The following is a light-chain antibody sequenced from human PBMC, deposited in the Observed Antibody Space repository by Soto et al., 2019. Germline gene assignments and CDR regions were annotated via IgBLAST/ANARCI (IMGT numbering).Light chain of an antibody. J-gene: IGKJ4*01. CDR1: HSVGSS. V-gene: IGKV3-11*01. Sequence: EIVLTQSPASLSLSPGERATLSCRASHSVGSSLGWYQQRPGQAPRLLIYDASNRATGIPARFSGSGSGTDFTLTISSLEPEDFAVYYCQQRSNCPLTFGGGTKVELK. CDR3: QQRSNCPLT. CDR2: DAS.